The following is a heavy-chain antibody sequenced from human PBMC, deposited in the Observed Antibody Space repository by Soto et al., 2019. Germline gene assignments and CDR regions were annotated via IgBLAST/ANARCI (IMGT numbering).Heavy chain of an antibody. J-gene: IGHJ5*02. CDR2: IYPGDSDT. CDR3: ASTPNAVGSGSLRRGCFDT. Sequence: SLKISCKGSGDSFSNYWIAWVRQMPGKGLEWMGIIYPGDSDTRYSPSFQGQVTISADTSINTVYLQWCSLKASETAKSYCASTPNAVGSGSLRRGCFDTWYQETLVKISS. V-gene: IGHV5-51*01. D-gene: IGHD3-3*01. CDR1: GDSFSNYW.